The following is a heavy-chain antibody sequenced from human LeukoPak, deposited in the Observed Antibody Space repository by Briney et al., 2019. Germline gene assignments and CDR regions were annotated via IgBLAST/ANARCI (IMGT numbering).Heavy chain of an antibody. J-gene: IGHJ4*02. CDR1: GYTFTDYY. CDR3: ARDLGILDLVGATNNY. V-gene: IGHV1-2*02. CDR2: INPNSGGT. Sequence: GASVKVSCKASGYTFTDYYMHWVRQAPGQGLEWMGWINPNSGGTNYAQKFQGRVTMTRDTSITTAYMELSGLRSDDTAVYYCARDLGILDLVGATNNYWGQGTLVTVSS. D-gene: IGHD1-26*01.